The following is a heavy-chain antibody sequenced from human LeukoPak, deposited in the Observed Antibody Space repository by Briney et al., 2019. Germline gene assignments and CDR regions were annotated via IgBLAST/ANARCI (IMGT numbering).Heavy chain of an antibody. Sequence: GRSLRLSCAASGFVLSDYGMHWVRQAPGKGLEWVAFVRNDGSNEYYVGSVKGRFTISRDKSKNTLYLQMNSLRVEDTAVYSCAKESDSGYHSEGPRNWGLGTLVTVSS. V-gene: IGHV3-30*02. CDR1: GFVLSDYG. D-gene: IGHD5-12*01. CDR2: VRNDGSNE. CDR3: AKESDSGYHSEGPRN. J-gene: IGHJ4*02.